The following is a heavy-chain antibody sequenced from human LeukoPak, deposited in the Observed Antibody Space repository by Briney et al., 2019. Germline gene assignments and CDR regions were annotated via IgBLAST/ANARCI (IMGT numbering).Heavy chain of an antibody. CDR2: IYYSGST. CDR3: AGMRGGYYYMDV. D-gene: IGHD3-10*01. CDR1: GGSISSYY. V-gene: IGHV4-59*01. Sequence: SETLSLTCTVSGGSISSYYWSWIRQPPGKGLEWIGYIYYSGSTNYNPSLKSRVTISVDTSKNQFSLKLSSVTAADTAVYYCAGMRGGYYYMDVWGKGTTVTVSS. J-gene: IGHJ6*03.